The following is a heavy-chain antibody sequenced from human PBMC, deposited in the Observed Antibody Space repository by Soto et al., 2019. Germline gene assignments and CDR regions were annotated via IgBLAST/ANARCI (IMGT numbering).Heavy chain of an antibody. V-gene: IGHV3-48*02. CDR3: AREMGACSDSSCYPGPYDS. CDR2: ITSKSTTI. CDR1: GFTFTSYS. Sequence: GGSLRLSCEDSGFTFTSYSRTWVRQAPGQRLEWVSYITSKSTTIKYADSVKGRFTVSRDNAKNSLYLQLNSLRDEDTAVYYCAREMGACSDSSCYPGPYDSWGQGTLVTVSS. D-gene: IGHD3-16*01. J-gene: IGHJ5*02.